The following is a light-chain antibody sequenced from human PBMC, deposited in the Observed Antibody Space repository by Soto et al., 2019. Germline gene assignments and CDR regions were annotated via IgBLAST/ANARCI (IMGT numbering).Light chain of an antibody. V-gene: IGKV3-20*01. CDR1: QSVSNSF. Sequence: EIVMTQSPATLSLSPLERSSLSFISSQSVSNSFLAWYQQKPGQSPRLLIYAASARAIGIPDRFSGSGSGTDFTLTISRLEPEDFAVYYCQQYGHSPRTFGQGTKVDIK. CDR2: AAS. J-gene: IGKJ1*01. CDR3: QQYGHSPRT.